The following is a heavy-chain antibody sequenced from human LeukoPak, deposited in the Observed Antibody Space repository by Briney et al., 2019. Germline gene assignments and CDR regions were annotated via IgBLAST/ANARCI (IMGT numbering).Heavy chain of an antibody. CDR3: ARHDYLNFPFDY. V-gene: IGHV4-30-2*01. D-gene: IGHD4-11*01. Sequence: SETLSLTCAVSGGSISSGGYSWSWIRQPPGKGLEWIGYIYHSGSTYYNPSLKSRVTISVDRSKNQFSLKLSSVTAADTAVYYCARHDYLNFPFDYWGQGTLVTVSS. CDR2: IYHSGST. CDR1: GGSISSGGYS. J-gene: IGHJ4*02.